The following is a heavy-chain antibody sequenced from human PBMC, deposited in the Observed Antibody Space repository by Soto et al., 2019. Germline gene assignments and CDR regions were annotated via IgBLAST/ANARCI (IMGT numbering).Heavy chain of an antibody. CDR3: ARPQVGRLRVNYYGMDV. D-gene: IGHD5-12*01. CDR1: GGTFSSYA. J-gene: IGHJ6*02. Sequence: SVKVSCKASGGTFSSYAISWVRQAPGQGLEWMGGIIPIFGTANYAQKFQGRVTITADESTSTAYMELSSLRSEDTAVYYCARPQVGRLRVNYYGMDVWGQGTTVTVSS. CDR2: IIPIFGTA. V-gene: IGHV1-69*13.